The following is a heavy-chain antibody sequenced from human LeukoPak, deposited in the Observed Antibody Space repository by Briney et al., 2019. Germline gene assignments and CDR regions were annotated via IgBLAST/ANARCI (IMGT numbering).Heavy chain of an antibody. CDR1: GYTFNSHP. D-gene: IGHD1-1*01. J-gene: IGHJ1*01. CDR3: AREAGTNWIFGEYFPF. Sequence: ASVKVSCKASGYTFNSHPMHWVHQAPGQRLEWMGWINADNGNTRYSQKLQGRVTITRDTSANTAYMELSGLRSDDTAVYYCAREAGTNWIFGEYFPFWGQGTLVTVSA. V-gene: IGHV1-3*01. CDR2: INADNGNT.